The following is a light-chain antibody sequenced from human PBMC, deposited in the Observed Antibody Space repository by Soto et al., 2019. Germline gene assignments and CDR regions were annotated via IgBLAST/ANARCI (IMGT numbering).Light chain of an antibody. J-gene: IGKJ4*01. Sequence: IQLKQSASSLSASVGDRVTITCRASQAIRNDLVWFQQKPGKAPILLIYAASTLQSGVPPRFSGSGSGTDFTLTISSLQAEDFATYYCPQDYTYPRTFAGGTKVDIK. V-gene: IGKV1-6*01. CDR2: AAS. CDR3: PQDYTYPRT. CDR1: QAIRND.